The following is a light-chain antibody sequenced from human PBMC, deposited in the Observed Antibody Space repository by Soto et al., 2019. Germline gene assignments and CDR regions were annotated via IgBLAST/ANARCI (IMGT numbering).Light chain of an antibody. CDR1: NSDVGAYNY. CDR3: CSYAGTYTFHVV. Sequence: QSVLTQPRSVSGSPGQSVTISCTGTNSDVGAYNYVSWYQQHPGKAPKFIIYDVNKRPSGVPDRFSGSKSGNTASLTISGLQAEDEADYYCCSYAGTYTFHVVFGGGTKLTVL. V-gene: IGLV2-11*01. CDR2: DVN. J-gene: IGLJ2*01.